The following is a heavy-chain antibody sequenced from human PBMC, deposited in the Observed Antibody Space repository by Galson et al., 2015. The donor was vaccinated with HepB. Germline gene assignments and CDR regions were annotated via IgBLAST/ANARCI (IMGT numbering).Heavy chain of an antibody. CDR2: IFSNDEK. CDR3: ARILPIPMGFAFDI. CDR1: GFSLSNARMG. D-gene: IGHD3-10*01. Sequence: PALVKPTQTLTLTCTVSGFSLSNARMGVSWIRQPPGKALEWLAHIFSNDEKSYSTSLKSRLTISKDTSKSQVVLTMTNMDPVDTATYYCARILPIPMGFAFDIWGQGTMVTVSS. V-gene: IGHV2-26*01. J-gene: IGHJ3*02.